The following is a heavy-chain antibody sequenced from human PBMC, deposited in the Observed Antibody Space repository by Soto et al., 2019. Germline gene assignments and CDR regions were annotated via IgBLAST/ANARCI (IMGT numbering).Heavy chain of an antibody. Sequence: QVQLVQSGAEVKKLGASVKVSCKGSGYTFTSYHINWVRQATGQGLEWMGWMNPNSGNTGYAQTLQGRVTMTWDTSISTAYMELSSLRFEDTAMYYCARGHISSTKNWLDPWGQGTLVTVSS. J-gene: IGHJ5*02. D-gene: IGHD6-6*01. CDR3: ARGHISSTKNWLDP. CDR2: MNPNSGNT. CDR1: GYTFTSYH. V-gene: IGHV1-8*01.